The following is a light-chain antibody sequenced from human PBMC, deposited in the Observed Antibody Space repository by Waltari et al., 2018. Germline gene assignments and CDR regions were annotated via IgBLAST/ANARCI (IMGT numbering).Light chain of an antibody. CDR2: AAS. Sequence: EITLTQSPSSLSASVGDRVTITCRASQSISSYLNWYQQKPGKAPKLLIYAASSLQSGVPSRFSGSGSGTDFTLTISSLQPEDFATYYCQQSYSTPPTFGQGTKVEIK. J-gene: IGKJ1*01. CDR3: QQSYSTPPT. CDR1: QSISSY. V-gene: IGKV1-39*01.